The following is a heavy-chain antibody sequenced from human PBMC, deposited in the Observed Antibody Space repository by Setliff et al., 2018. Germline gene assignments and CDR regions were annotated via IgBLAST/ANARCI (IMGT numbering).Heavy chain of an antibody. CDR1: GFTFSNAW. D-gene: IGHD6-19*01. V-gene: IGHV3-15*01. J-gene: IGHJ6*02. Sequence: GESLKISCTASGFTFSNAWMSWVRQAPGKGLEWVGRIKRITDSGTTDHAAPVKGRFTVSRDDSISTLYLQMNSLKTEDTGVYYCTTSPISSGWHSNFDYNMDVWGQGTTVTVSS. CDR2: IKRITDSGTT. CDR3: TTSPISSGWHSNFDYNMDV.